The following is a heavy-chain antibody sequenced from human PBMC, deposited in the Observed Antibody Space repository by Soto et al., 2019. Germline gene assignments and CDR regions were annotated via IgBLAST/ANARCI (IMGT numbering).Heavy chain of an antibody. CDR1: AFTFNNYA. CDR3: AKGRGGSGSLTPRVDF. V-gene: IGHV3-23*01. D-gene: IGHD3-10*01. J-gene: IGHJ4*02. CDR2: ISGGGDTT. Sequence: EVQLLESGGGLVQPGGSLRLSCAGSAFTFNNYAVTWVRQAPGKGLEWVSAISGGGDTTSYADSVMGRFTVSRDGSKNTLYLQMSSPRAEDTALYYCAKGRGGSGSLTPRVDFWGQGTLVTVSS.